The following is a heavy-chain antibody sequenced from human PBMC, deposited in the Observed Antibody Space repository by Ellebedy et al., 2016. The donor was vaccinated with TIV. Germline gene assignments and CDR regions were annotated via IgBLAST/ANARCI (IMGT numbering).Heavy chain of an antibody. J-gene: IGHJ4*02. V-gene: IGHV3-21*01. Sequence: GGSLRLSXAASGFTFSSFGFHWVRQTPGKGLEWVSSISSSSSYIFYADSVKGRFTISRDNANNSLYLSMNSLRVEDTAVYYCARYCSGGTCYSALDSWGQGTLLTVSS. D-gene: IGHD2-15*01. CDR2: ISSSSSYI. CDR3: ARYCSGGTCYSALDS. CDR1: GFTFSSFG.